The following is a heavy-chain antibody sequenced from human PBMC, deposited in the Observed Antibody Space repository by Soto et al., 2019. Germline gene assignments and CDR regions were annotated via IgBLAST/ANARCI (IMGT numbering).Heavy chain of an antibody. CDR1: GYTLTGYY. CDR3: ARVFLYQLLYKHLIFDY. J-gene: IGHJ4*02. CDR2: INPNSGGT. V-gene: IGHV1-2*02. D-gene: IGHD2-2*02. Sequence: SLKVSCKASGYTLTGYYVHWVRQAPGQGLEWMGWINPNSGGTNYAQKFQGRVTMTRDTSISTAYMELNSLRAEDTAAYYCARVFLYQLLYKHLIFDYWGQGTLVTVSS.